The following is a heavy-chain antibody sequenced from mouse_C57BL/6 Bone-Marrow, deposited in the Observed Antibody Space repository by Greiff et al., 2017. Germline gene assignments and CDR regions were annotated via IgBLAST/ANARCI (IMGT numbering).Heavy chain of an antibody. CDR1: GFTFSDYG. Sequence: EVMLVESGGGLVQPGGSLKLSCAASGFTFSDYGMAWVRQAPRKGPEWVAFISNLAYSIYYADTVTGRFTISRENAKNTLYLEMSSLRSEDTAMYYCARHYYGSSYGNYAMDYWGQGTSVTVSS. D-gene: IGHD1-1*01. CDR2: ISNLAYSI. CDR3: ARHYYGSSYGNYAMDY. J-gene: IGHJ4*01. V-gene: IGHV5-15*04.